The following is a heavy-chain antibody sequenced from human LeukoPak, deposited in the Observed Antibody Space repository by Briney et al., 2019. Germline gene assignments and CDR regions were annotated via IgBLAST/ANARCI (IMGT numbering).Heavy chain of an antibody. V-gene: IGHV3-13*01. CDR1: GFTFSSYD. CDR3: AKATRMSSPFDY. D-gene: IGHD2-2*01. Sequence: GGSLRLSCAASGFTFSSYDMHWVRHATGKGLEWVSAIGTAGDTYYPGSVKGRFTISRENAKNSLYLQMNSLRAGDTAVYYCAKATRMSSPFDYWGQGTLVTVSS. CDR2: IGTAGDT. J-gene: IGHJ4*02.